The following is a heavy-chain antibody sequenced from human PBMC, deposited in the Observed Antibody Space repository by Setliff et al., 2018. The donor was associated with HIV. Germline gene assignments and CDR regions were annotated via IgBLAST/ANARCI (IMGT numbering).Heavy chain of an antibody. CDR2: INYRGNT. D-gene: IGHD1-1*01. V-gene: IGHV4-39*01. CDR3: ARLRGLNLEPFDY. Sequence: SETLSLTCTVSGGSISTSRYYWGWIRQPPGKGLEWIGSINYRGNTYYSPSLKSRLTISVDTSTNKFSLKLSSVTAADTAVYYCARLRGLNLEPFDYWGQGTLVTVSS. CDR1: GGSISTSRYY. J-gene: IGHJ4*02.